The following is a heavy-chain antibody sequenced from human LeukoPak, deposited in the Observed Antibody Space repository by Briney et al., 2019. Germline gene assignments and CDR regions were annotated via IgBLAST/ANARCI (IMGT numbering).Heavy chain of an antibody. CDR3: ASSQAYGGNYAPFDY. CDR1: GVTVSSNY. Sequence: GGSLRLSCAASGVTVSSNYMSWVRQAPGKGLEWVSVIYSGGSTYYADSLKGRFTISRDNSKNTLYLQLNSLRAEDTAVYYCASSQAYGGNYAPFDYWGQGTLVTVSS. V-gene: IGHV3-53*01. D-gene: IGHD4-23*01. J-gene: IGHJ4*02. CDR2: IYSGGST.